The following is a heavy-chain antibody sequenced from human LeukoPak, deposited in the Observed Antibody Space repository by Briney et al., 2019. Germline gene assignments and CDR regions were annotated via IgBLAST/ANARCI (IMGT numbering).Heavy chain of an antibody. Sequence: ASVKVSCKASGYTFTDYYIHWVRQAPGQGLEYMGWISPNSGGTNYPQKFQGRVTMTRDTSINTAYVELSSLTSDDTAVYYCARDKSGHQDYWGQGTLVTVSS. V-gene: IGHV1-2*02. CDR2: ISPNSGGT. D-gene: IGHD2-2*01. J-gene: IGHJ4*02. CDR3: ARDKSGHQDY. CDR1: GYTFTDYY.